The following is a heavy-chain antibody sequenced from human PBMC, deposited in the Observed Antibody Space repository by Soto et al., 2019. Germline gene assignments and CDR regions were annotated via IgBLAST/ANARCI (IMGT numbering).Heavy chain of an antibody. V-gene: IGHV1-18*01. D-gene: IGHD6-19*01. CDR1: GYTFTSYG. CDR2: ISAYNGNT. Sequence: ASVKVSCKASGYTFTSYGISWVRQAPGQGLEWMGWISAYNGNTNYAQKLQGRVTMTTDTSTSTAYMELRSLRSDDTAVYYCARADSRVAGPYHYYYGMDVWGQGTTVTVSS. CDR3: ARADSRVAGPYHYYYGMDV. J-gene: IGHJ6*02.